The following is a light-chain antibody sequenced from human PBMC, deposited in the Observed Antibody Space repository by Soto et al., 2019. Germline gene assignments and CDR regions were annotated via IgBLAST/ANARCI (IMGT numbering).Light chain of an antibody. Sequence: QTVVTQEPSLTVSPGGTVTLTCASSAGPVTSSHYTYWFQQKPGQAPKTLIYDTTEKHSWTPARFSGSLLGDKGALTLSGAQPEDEAEYYWLLSWSGPSVVFGGGTKLTVL. J-gene: IGLJ2*01. CDR1: AGPVTSSHY. CDR3: LLSWSGPSVV. CDR2: DTT. V-gene: IGLV7-46*01.